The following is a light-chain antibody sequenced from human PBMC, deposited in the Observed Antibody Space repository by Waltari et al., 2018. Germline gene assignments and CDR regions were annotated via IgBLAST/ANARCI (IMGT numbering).Light chain of an antibody. J-gene: IGLJ2*01. V-gene: IGLV2-14*03. CDR1: SSDIGFYNY. CDR3: SSYSDISISLL. Sequence: QSALPQPASVSGSPGQSITISCTGTSSDIGFYNYVSWYQQHPGKAPKLIIYDVTERPSGVSNRFAGSKSGNTASLTISGLQTDDESDYFCSSYSDISISLLFGGGTKLTVL. CDR2: DVT.